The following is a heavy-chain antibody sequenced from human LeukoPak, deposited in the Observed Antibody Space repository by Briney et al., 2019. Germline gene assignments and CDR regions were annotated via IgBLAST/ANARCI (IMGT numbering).Heavy chain of an antibody. J-gene: IGHJ5*02. CDR2: INHSGST. D-gene: IGHD6-13*01. CDR3: ARGFAAAGPNWFDP. V-gene: IGHV4-34*01. CDR1: GGSFSGYY. Sequence: PSETLFLTCAVYGGSFSGYYWSWIRQPPGKGLEWIGEINHSGSTNYNPSLKSRVTISVDTSKNQFSLKLSSVTAADAAVYYCARGFAAAGPNWFDPWGQGTLVTVSS.